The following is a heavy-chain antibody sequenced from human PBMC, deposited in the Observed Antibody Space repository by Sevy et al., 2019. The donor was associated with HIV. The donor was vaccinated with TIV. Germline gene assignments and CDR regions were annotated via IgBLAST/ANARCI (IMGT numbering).Heavy chain of an antibody. D-gene: IGHD5-18*01. CDR2: TRNKANSYTT. CDR3: ARGFVDTAMPNYYYYYMDV. V-gene: IGHV3-72*01. CDR1: GFTFSDHY. J-gene: IGHJ6*03. Sequence: GGSLRLSCAASGFTFSDHYMDWVRQAPGKGLEWVGRTRNKANSYTTEYAASVKGRFTISRDDSKNSLYLQMNSLKTEDTAVYYCARGFVDTAMPNYYYYYMDVWGKRTTVTVSS.